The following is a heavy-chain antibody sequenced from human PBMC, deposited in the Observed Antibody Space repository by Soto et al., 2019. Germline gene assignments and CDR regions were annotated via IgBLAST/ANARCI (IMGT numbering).Heavy chain of an antibody. CDR1: GGSFSGYY. Sequence: SETLSLTCAVYGGSFSGYYWSWIRQPPGKGLEWIGEINHSGSTNYNPSLKSRVTISVDTSKNQFSLKLSSVTAADTAVYYCARGAWVWFGELLLFGAFDIWGQGTMVTVSS. CDR2: INHSGST. J-gene: IGHJ3*02. D-gene: IGHD3-10*01. CDR3: ARGAWVWFGELLLFGAFDI. V-gene: IGHV4-34*01.